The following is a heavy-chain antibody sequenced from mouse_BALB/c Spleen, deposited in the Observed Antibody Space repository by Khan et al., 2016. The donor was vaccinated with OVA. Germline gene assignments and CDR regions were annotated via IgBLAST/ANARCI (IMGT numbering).Heavy chain of an antibody. Sequence: EVQLQQSGPELVKPGASVKISCKASGYSFTDYTMNWVKQSRGKNLEWIGLINPYNIGTNYNQKLKGKATLTVDKSSTTAHMELLSLTSEDSAVYYCSRGGYGGLAYWGQGTLVTVSA. V-gene: IGHV1-18*01. J-gene: IGHJ3*01. CDR2: INPYNIGT. D-gene: IGHD1-1*01. CDR1: GYSFTDYT. CDR3: SRGGYGGLAY.